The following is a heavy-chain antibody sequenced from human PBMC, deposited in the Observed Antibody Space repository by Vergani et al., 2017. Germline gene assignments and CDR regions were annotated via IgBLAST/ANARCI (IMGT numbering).Heavy chain of an antibody. CDR2: IYNSGNG. D-gene: IGHD3-16*01. V-gene: IGHV4-39*01. Sequence: QMQLQESGPGLVKASETLSLPCTVSGDSIISRSYYWGWIRPPPGKGLEWIGSIYNSGNGDSSSSLKSRVTISADTSKNQFSLMLTSVTAADTAVYYCASGKYYSDSTSHFRGRYFDVWGRGTLVTVPS. CDR1: GDSIISRSYY. J-gene: IGHJ2*01. CDR3: ASGKYYSDSTSHFRGRYFDV.